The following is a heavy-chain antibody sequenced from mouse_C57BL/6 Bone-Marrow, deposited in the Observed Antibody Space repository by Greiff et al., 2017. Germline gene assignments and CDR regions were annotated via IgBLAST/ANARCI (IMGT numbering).Heavy chain of an antibody. CDR3: ARPPLGVYGSSYWYFDV. J-gene: IGHJ1*03. D-gene: IGHD1-1*01. CDR1: GFTFSSYT. Sequence: EVMLVESGGGLVKPGGSLKLSCAASGFTFSSYTMSWVRQTPEKRLEWVATISGGGGNTYYPDSVKGRFTISRDNATTTLYLQMSSLRSEDTALYYCARPPLGVYGSSYWYFDVWGTGTTVTVSS. V-gene: IGHV5-9*01. CDR2: ISGGGGNT.